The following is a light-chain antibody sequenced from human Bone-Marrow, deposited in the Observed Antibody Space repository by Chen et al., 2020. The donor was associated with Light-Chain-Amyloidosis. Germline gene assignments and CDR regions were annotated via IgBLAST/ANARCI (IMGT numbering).Light chain of an antibody. V-gene: IGKV3-20*01. Sequence: EILLTQSPGTLSLSPGEGANLSCRASQTIRSHYLTWYHQKFGQAPRLLIYGSSSRPTGIPDRFTGSGSGTDFTLTINRLEPEDFAMYYCHQYGTSPLTFGGGTKVEIK. CDR2: GSS. J-gene: IGKJ4*01. CDR3: HQYGTSPLT. CDR1: QTIRSHY.